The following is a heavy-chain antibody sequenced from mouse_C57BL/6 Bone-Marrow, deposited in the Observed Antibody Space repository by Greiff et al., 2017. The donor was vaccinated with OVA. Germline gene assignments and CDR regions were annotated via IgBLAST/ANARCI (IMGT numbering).Heavy chain of an antibody. V-gene: IGHV1-64*01. D-gene: IGHD1-1*01. CDR2: IHHNSGST. Sequence: QVQLQQPGAELVKPGASVKMSCKASGYTFTSYWITWVKQRPGQGLEWIGMIHHNSGSTNYNEKFKSKATLTVDKSSSTAYMQLSSLTSEVSAVYYCAGRAHGSHDYWGQGTTLTVSS. CDR1: GYTFTSYW. CDR3: AGRAHGSHDY. J-gene: IGHJ2*01.